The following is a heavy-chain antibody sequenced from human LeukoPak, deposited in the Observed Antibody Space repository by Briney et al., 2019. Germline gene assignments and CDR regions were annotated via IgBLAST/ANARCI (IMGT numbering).Heavy chain of an antibody. CDR1: GFTFSSYA. CDR2: ISGSGGST. CDR3: AKGVILSGYLVRYFDY. V-gene: IGHV3-23*01. Sequence: GGSPRLSCAASGFTFSSYAMSWVRQAPGKGLEWVSAISGSGGSTYYADSVKGRFAVSRDNSKNTLYLQMNSLRAENTALYYCAKGVILSGYLVRYFDYWGQGTLVTVSS. D-gene: IGHD3-3*01. J-gene: IGHJ4*02.